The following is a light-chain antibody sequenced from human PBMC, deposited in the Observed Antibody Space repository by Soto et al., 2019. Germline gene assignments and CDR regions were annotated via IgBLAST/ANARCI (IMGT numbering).Light chain of an antibody. CDR3: LQHNTYPYT. J-gene: IGKJ2*01. CDR1: QGISNL. Sequence: DIQMTQSPSSLSASVGDRVTITCRASQGISNLLGWFQHKPGKAPKRLIYAASSLQGGVPSRFSGSGSGTEFTLTITGLQPEEFAAYYCLQHNTYPYTFGQGTKLEIK. CDR2: AAS. V-gene: IGKV1-17*01.